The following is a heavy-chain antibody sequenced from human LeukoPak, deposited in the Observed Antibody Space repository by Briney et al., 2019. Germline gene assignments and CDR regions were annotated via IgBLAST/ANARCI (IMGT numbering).Heavy chain of an antibody. Sequence: SETLSLTCTVSGGSISSGSYYWSWIRQPAGKGLEWIGRIYTSGSTNYNPSLKSRVTISVDTSKNQFSLKLSSVTAADTAVYYCARTLYYCDSSGYYYYYYYMDVWGKGTTVTVSS. D-gene: IGHD3-22*01. J-gene: IGHJ6*03. V-gene: IGHV4-61*02. CDR3: ARTLYYCDSSGYYYYYYYMDV. CDR2: IYTSGST. CDR1: GGSISSGSYY.